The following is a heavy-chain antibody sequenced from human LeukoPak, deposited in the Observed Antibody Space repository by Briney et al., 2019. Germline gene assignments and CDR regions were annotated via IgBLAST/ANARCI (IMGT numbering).Heavy chain of an antibody. V-gene: IGHV3-21*01. Sequence: PGGSLRLSCAASGFTFSSYSMNWVRQAPGKGSSYIYYADSVKGRFTISRDNAKNSLYLQMNSLRAEDTAVYYCARVRIDYYDSSGYYVDAFDIWGQGTVVTVSS. D-gene: IGHD3-22*01. CDR1: GFTFSSYS. CDR3: ARVRIDYYDSSGYYVDAFDI. CDR2: SSYI. J-gene: IGHJ3*02.